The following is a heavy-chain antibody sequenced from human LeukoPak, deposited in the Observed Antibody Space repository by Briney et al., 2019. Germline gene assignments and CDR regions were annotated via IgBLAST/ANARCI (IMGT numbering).Heavy chain of an antibody. D-gene: IGHD3-10*01. CDR3: TGDNFDY. V-gene: IGHV3-53*01. CDR1: GFTVSRNY. Sequence: GGSLRLSCAASGFTVSRNYMSWVRQAPGKGLEWVSVIYSGGSTYYADSVKGRFTISRDTSKNTLYLQMNSLKTEDTAVYYCTGDNFDYWGQGTLVTVSS. CDR2: IYSGGST. J-gene: IGHJ4*02.